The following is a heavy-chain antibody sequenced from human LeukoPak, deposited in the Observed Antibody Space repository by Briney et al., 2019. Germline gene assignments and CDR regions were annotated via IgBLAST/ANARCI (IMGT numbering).Heavy chain of an antibody. CDR2: INHSGST. D-gene: IGHD6-13*01. CDR3: ARALRREQVVHKGGYFQH. V-gene: IGHV4-34*01. CDR1: GGSFSGYY. J-gene: IGHJ1*01. Sequence: KPSETLSLTCAVYGGSFSGYYWSWIRQPPGKGLEWIGEINHSGSTNYNPSLKSRVTISVDTSKNQFSLELSSVTAADTAVYYCARALRREQVVHKGGYFQHWGQGTLVTVSS.